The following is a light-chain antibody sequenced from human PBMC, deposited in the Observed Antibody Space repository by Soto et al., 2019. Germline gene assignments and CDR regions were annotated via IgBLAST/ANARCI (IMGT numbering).Light chain of an antibody. V-gene: IGLV2-14*01. CDR1: SSDVGGYNF. J-gene: IGLJ1*01. CDR2: EVS. CDR3: RSETGNITPTYV. Sequence: QSALTQPASVSGSPGQSITISCTGTSSDVGGYNFVSWYQQHPGKAPKLLIYEVSNRPSGVSNRFSGSKSGNTASLTISGIQAEDEADYYCRSETGNITPTYVLGKGTKVTVL.